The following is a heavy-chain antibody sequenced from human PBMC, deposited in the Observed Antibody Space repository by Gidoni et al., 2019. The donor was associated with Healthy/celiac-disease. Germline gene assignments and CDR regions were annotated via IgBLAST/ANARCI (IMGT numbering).Heavy chain of an antibody. Sequence: QLQLQESGPGLVKPSETLSLTCTVSGGSISSSSYYWGWIRQPPGKGLEWIGSIYYSGSTYYNPSLKSRVTISVDTSKNQFSLKLSSVTAADTAVYYCARHNRGGGLHPWQTDYWGQGTLVTVSS. V-gene: IGHV4-39*01. D-gene: IGHD3-16*01. CDR2: IYYSGST. J-gene: IGHJ4*02. CDR3: ARHNRGGGLHPWQTDY. CDR1: GGSISSSSYY.